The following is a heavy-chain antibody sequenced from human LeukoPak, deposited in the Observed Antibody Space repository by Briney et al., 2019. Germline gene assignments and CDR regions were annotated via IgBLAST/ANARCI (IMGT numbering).Heavy chain of an antibody. CDR3: ARQSISGSSLSYFDY. D-gene: IGHD3-22*01. J-gene: IGHJ4*02. CDR1: GGSISSYY. V-gene: IGHV4-59*01. CDR2: IYDSGST. Sequence: SETLSLTCTVSGGSISSYYWSWIRQPPGKGLVWIGNIYDSGSTNYNPSLKSRLTISVDTSKNQCSLKLSSVTAADTAVYYCARQSISGSSLSYFDYWGQGTLVNVSS.